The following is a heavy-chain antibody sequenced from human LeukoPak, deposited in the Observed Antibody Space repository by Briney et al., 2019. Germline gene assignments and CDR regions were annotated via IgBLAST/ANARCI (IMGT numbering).Heavy chain of an antibody. J-gene: IGHJ4*02. V-gene: IGHV3-9*01. CDR3: AKEGDYGSPPYYFDY. CDR1: GFTFGDYA. D-gene: IGHD3-10*01. CDR2: ISWNSGSI. Sequence: GRSLRLSCAASGFTFGDYAMHWVRQAPGKGLEWVSGISWNSGSIGYADSVKGRFTISRDNSKNTLYLQMNSLRAEDTAAYYCAKEGDYGSPPYYFDYWGQGTLVTVSS.